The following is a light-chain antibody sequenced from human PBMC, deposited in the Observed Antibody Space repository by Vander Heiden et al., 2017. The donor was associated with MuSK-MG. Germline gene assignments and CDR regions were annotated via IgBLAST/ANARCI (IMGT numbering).Light chain of an antibody. CDR1: ESITIS. V-gene: IGKV1-39*01. J-gene: IGKJ4*01. Sequence: DIMMTQSPSSLSVSVGDRVTITCRASESITISLNWYQQKPGKAPKLLISAASHVQSGVPSRFSGSGSGTDFTLTISRLKPDDYASYYCQQCVDQPLTFGGGTKVEIK. CDR2: AAS. CDR3: QQCVDQPLT.